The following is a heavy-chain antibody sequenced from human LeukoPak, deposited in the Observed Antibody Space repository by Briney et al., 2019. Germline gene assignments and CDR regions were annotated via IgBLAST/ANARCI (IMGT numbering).Heavy chain of an antibody. D-gene: IGHD6-13*01. Sequence: PGGSLRLSCAASGFTFSSYSMNWVRQAPGKGLGWVSSISSSSSYIYYADSVKGRFTISRDNAKNSLYLQMNSLRAEDTAVYYCARDVIAAAFDPWGQGTLVTVSS. CDR1: GFTFSSYS. CDR2: ISSSSSYI. J-gene: IGHJ5*02. CDR3: ARDVIAAAFDP. V-gene: IGHV3-21*01.